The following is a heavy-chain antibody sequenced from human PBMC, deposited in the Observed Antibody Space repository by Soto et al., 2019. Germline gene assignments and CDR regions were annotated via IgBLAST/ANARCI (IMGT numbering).Heavy chain of an antibody. CDR1: GFTFSSYG. CDR3: ARDRITMVRGGYYYYGMDV. D-gene: IGHD3-10*01. CDR2: IWYDGSNK. J-gene: IGHJ6*02. Sequence: QVQLVESGGGVVQPGRSLRLSCAASGFTFSSYGMHWVRQAPGKGLEWVAVIWYDGSNKYYADSVKGRFTISRDNSKNTLYLQMNSLRAEYTAVYYCARDRITMVRGGYYYYGMDVWGQGTTVTVSS. V-gene: IGHV3-33*01.